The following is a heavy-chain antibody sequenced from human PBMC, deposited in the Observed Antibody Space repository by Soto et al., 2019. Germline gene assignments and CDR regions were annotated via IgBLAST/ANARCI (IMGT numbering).Heavy chain of an antibody. V-gene: IGHV3-33*01. D-gene: IGHD3-10*01. Sequence: QVQLVESGGGVVQPGRSPRLSCAASGFTCSSYCMHWVLQAPGKGLEWAADIWYDGSTKSYADSVKGRFTIYRENSKNSLYLQMNSLRAEDTAVYYCERGEGDRGVVVGPYAFWVQGTLVTVSS. J-gene: IGHJ4*02. CDR3: ERGEGDRGVVVGPYAF. CDR1: GFTCSSYC. CDR2: IWYDGSTK.